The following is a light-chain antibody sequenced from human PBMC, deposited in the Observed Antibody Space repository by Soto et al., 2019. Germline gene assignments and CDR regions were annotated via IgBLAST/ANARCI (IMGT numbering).Light chain of an antibody. CDR3: LQHNSYPSIT. V-gene: IGKV1D-8*03. J-gene: IGKJ5*01. Sequence: VIWMTQSPSLLSASTGDRVTISCRMSQGISNYLAWYQQKPGKAPELLIYAASTLQSGVPSRFSGSGSGTEFTLTISSLQPEDFATYYCLQHNSYPSITFGQGTRLEI. CDR1: QGISNY. CDR2: AAS.